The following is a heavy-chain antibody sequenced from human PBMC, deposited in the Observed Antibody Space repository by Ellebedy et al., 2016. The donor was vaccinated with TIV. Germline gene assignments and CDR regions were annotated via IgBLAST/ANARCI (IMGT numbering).Heavy chain of an antibody. D-gene: IGHD3-16*01. V-gene: IGHV3-30*02. CDR1: GFTFSGFG. J-gene: IGHJ5*02. CDR2: IWYDGSNA. Sequence: PGGSLRLSCAASGFTFSGFGIHWVRQAPGKGLEWVAIIWYDGSNAYYADSVKGRFTISRDNSKNTLYLQMNSLSAEDTAVYFCARDKGDYDIKRFAVLYNWFDPWGRGTLVTVSS. CDR3: ARDKGDYDIKRFAVLYNWFDP.